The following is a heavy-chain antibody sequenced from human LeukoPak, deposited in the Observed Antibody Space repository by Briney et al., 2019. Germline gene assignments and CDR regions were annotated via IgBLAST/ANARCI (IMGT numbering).Heavy chain of an antibody. V-gene: IGHV1-69*05. CDR3: ARDRVMVAATRVVPYNWFDP. Sequence: ASVKVSCKASGGTFSSYAISWVRQAPGQGLEWMGGIIPIFGTANYAQKFQGRVTITTDESTCTAYMELSSLRSEDTAVYYCARDRVMVAATRVVPYNWFDPRGQGTLVTVSS. D-gene: IGHD2-15*01. J-gene: IGHJ5*02. CDR2: IIPIFGTA. CDR1: GGTFSSYA.